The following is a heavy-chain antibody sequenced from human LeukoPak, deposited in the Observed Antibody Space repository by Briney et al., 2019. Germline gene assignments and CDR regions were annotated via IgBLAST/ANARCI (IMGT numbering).Heavy chain of an antibody. CDR3: ARDGAAYYYDTSYGMDV. CDR1: GYTFTTYG. Sequence: AASVKVSCKASGYTFTTYGISWVRQAPGQGLEWMGWISAYKGNTNYAQKLQGRVTMTTETSTSTAYMELRSLRSEDTAVYYCARDGAAYYYDTSYGMDVWGQGTTVTVSS. J-gene: IGHJ6*02. V-gene: IGHV1-18*01. D-gene: IGHD3-22*01. CDR2: ISAYKGNT.